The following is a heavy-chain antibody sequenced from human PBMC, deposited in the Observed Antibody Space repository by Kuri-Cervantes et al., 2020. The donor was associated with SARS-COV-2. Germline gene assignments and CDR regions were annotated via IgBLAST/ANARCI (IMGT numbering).Heavy chain of an antibody. J-gene: IGHJ4*02. CDR2: INPDGSYT. Sequence: GESLKISCAASGFTFSGHWIHWVRQAPGKGLVWVSRINPDGSYTNNADSVKGRFTLSRDNAKSTLYLQMNSLRAADTAVYYCARTEFVEMATMALAYWGQGTLVTVSS. V-gene: IGHV3-74*01. CDR3: ARTEFVEMATMALAY. D-gene: IGHD5-24*01. CDR1: GFTFSGHW.